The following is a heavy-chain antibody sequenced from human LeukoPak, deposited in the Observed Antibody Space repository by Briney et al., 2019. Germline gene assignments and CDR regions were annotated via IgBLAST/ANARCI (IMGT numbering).Heavy chain of an antibody. CDR2: IFRLGST. CDR3: ARGAWEYYFDC. J-gene: IGHJ4*02. CDR1: GGSINSTNW. Sequence: SETLSLTCSVSGGSINSTNWWSWVRPPPGKGLEWIGEIFRLGSTNYNPSLKSRVTISLDKSKNHFSLRLNSVTAADTAMYYYARGAWEYYFDCWGLGTLVTVSS. D-gene: IGHD1-26*01. V-gene: IGHV4-4*02.